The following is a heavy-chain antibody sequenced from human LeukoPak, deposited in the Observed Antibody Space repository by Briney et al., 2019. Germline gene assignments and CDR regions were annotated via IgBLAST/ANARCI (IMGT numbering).Heavy chain of an antibody. V-gene: IGHV1-69*05. CDR1: GGTFSSYA. CDR3: ASLGGMGDYALDY. CDR2: IIPIFGTA. D-gene: IGHD3-16*01. J-gene: IGHJ4*02. Sequence: GSSVKVSCKASGGTFSSYAISWVRQAPGQGLEWMGGIIPIFGTANYAQKFQGRVTITTDESTSTAYMELSSLRSEDTAVYYCASLGGMGDYALDYWGQGTLVTVSS.